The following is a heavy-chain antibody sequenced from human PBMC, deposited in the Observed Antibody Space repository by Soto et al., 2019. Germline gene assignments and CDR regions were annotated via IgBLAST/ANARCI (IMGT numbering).Heavy chain of an antibody. J-gene: IGHJ5*01. CDR1: GGSISSSNFY. V-gene: IGHV4-39*01. CDR3: ARNSGPYSSSWFDY. CDR2: IYYSGST. Sequence: PSETLSLTCSVSGGSISSSNFYWGWIRQPPGKGLEWIGSIYYSGSTYYNPSLRSRLTISVDTSKSQFSLKLSSVTAADTAVYYCARNSGPYSSSWFDYWGQGALVTVSS. D-gene: IGHD6-13*01.